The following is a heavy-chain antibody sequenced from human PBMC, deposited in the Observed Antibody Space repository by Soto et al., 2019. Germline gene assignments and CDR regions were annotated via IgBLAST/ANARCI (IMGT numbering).Heavy chain of an antibody. CDR2: ISGSGGST. V-gene: IGHV3-23*01. CDR3: AKQVTAIQAWFDP. J-gene: IGHJ5*02. D-gene: IGHD2-21*02. CDR1: GFTFSSYA. Sequence: VGSLRLSCAASGFTFSSYAMSWVRQAPGKGLEWVSAISGSGGSTYYADSVKGRFTISRDNSKNTLYLQMNSLRAEDTAVYYYAKQVTAIQAWFDPWGQGTLVTVSS.